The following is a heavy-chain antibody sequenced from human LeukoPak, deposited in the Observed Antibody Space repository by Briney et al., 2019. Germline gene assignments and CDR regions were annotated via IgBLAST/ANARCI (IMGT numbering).Heavy chain of an antibody. D-gene: IGHD6-13*01. Sequence: SETLSLTCTVSGGSISSYYWSWIRQPPGKGLEWIGYIYYSGSTNYNPSLKSRVTMSVDTSKNQFSLKLSSVTAADTAVYYCAAETTAGNAWGQGTLVAVSS. V-gene: IGHV4-59*12. CDR3: AAETTAGNA. J-gene: IGHJ5*02. CDR1: GGSISSYY. CDR2: IYYSGST.